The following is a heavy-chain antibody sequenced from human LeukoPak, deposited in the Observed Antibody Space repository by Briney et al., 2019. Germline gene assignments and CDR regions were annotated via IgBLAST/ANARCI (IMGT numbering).Heavy chain of an antibody. D-gene: IGHD5-12*01. J-gene: IGHJ4*02. CDR3: ARERRQRGYSGYDPHTYYFDY. CDR2: INHSGGT. Sequence: SETLSLTCAVYGGSFSGYYWSWIRQPPGKGLEWIGEINHSGGTNYNPSLKSRVTISVDTSKNQFSLKLSSVTAADTAVYYCARERRQRGYSGYDPHTYYFDYWGQGTLVTVSS. CDR1: GGSFSGYY. V-gene: IGHV4-34*01.